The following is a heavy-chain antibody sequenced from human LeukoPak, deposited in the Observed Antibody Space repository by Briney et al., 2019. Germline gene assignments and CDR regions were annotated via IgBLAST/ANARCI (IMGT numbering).Heavy chain of an antibody. CDR1: GFTLSSYD. CDR3: AKEYSGYDFDY. V-gene: IGHV3-23*01. Sequence: GGSLRLSCAASGFTLSSYDMSWVGQAPGKGVEGVAATSGSGGNTYYVASVKGRFTISRDNSKNTLYLQMNSLRAEDTAVYYCAKEYSGYDFDYWGQGTLVTVSS. J-gene: IGHJ4*02. CDR2: TSGSGGNT. D-gene: IGHD5-12*01.